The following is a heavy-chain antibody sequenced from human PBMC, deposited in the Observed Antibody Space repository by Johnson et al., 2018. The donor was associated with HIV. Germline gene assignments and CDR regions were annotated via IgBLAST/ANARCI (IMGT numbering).Heavy chain of an antibody. D-gene: IGHD6-19*01. CDR3: AKKQWPEDDAFDI. CDR1: GFTFTNAW. J-gene: IGHJ3*02. V-gene: IGHV3-30*02. Sequence: QVQLVESGGGLVKPGGSLRLSCAASGFTFTNAWMSWVRQAPGKGLEWAAFIRYDGSNKYYADSVKGRFTISRDNSKNTLYLQMNSLRAEDTAVYYCAKKQWPEDDAFDIWGQGTMVTVST. CDR2: IRYDGSNK.